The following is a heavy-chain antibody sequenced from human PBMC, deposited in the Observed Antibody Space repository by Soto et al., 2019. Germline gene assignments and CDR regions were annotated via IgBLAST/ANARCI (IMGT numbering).Heavy chain of an antibody. CDR2: IYYSGST. J-gene: IGHJ6*03. D-gene: IGHD2-15*01. V-gene: IGHV4-59*01. Sequence: SETLSLTCTGSGGSISSYYWSWIRQPPGKGLEWIGYIYYSGSTNYNPSLKSRVTISVDTSKNQFSLKLSSVTAADTAVYYCARVNCSGGSCYFVDYYYYMDVWGKGTTVT. CDR1: GGSISSYY. CDR3: ARVNCSGGSCYFVDYYYYMDV.